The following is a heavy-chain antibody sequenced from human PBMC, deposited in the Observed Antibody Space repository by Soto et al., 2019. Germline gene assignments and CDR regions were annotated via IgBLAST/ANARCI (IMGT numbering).Heavy chain of an antibody. CDR3: ARVGDGYYDFWSGQKSPQPIDY. CDR1: GFTFSDYY. D-gene: IGHD3-3*01. Sequence: GGSLRLSCAASGFTFSDYYMSWIRQAPGKGLDWVSYISSSGSTIYYADSVKGRFTISRDNTKNSLYLQMNSLRAEDTAVYYCARVGDGYYDFWSGQKSPQPIDYWGQGTLVTVSS. V-gene: IGHV3-11*01. CDR2: ISSSGSTI. J-gene: IGHJ4*02.